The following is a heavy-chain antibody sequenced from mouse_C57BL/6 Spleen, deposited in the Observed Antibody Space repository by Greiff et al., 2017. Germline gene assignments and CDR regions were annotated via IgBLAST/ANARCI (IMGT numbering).Heavy chain of an antibody. CDR3: ATRGVVVPYYDYDWFAY. Sequence: EVQVVESGGGLVKPGGSLKLSCAASGFTFSSYAMSWVRQTPEKRLEWVATISDGGSYTYYPDNVKGRFTISRDNAKNNLYLQMSHLKSEDTAMYYCATRGVVVPYYDYDWFAYWGQGTLVTVSA. J-gene: IGHJ3*01. CDR1: GFTFSSYA. D-gene: IGHD2-4*01. CDR2: ISDGGSYT. V-gene: IGHV5-4*01.